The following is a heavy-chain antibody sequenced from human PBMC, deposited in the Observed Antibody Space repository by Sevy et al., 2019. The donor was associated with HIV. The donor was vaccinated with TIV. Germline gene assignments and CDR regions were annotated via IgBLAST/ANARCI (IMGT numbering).Heavy chain of an antibody. Sequence: GGSLRLSCAASGFTFSSFGMNWVRQAPGKGLEWISYISHSTNTRLYAASVTGRFSISRDNARNSLYLQMNSLRAEDTAVSYCARESYFYDTTTFPENDYWGRGTLVTVSS. CDR2: ISHSTNTR. D-gene: IGHD3-22*01. CDR3: ARESYFYDTTTFPENDY. J-gene: IGHJ4*02. CDR1: GFTFSSFG. V-gene: IGHV3-48*01.